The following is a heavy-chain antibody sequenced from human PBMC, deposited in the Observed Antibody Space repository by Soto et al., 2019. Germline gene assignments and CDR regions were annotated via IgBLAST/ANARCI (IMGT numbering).Heavy chain of an antibody. D-gene: IGHD2-2*01. CDR3: ARPGAPYCSSTSCYFMDV. CDR2: IIPIFGTV. Sequence: SVKVSCKASGGTFSSYAISWVRQAPGQGLEWMGGIIPIFGTVNYAQKFQGRVTITADKSTSTAYMELSSLRSEDTAVYYCARPGAPYCSSTSCYFMDVWGQGTTVTVSS. J-gene: IGHJ6*02. CDR1: GGTFSSYA. V-gene: IGHV1-69*06.